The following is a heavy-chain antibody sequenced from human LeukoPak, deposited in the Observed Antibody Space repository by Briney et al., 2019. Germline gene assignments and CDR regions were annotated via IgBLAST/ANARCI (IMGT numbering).Heavy chain of an antibody. CDR1: GFTVSSNY. V-gene: IGHV3-53*01. Sequence: PGGSLRLSCAASGFTVSSNYMSWVRQAPGKGLEWVSVIYSGGSTYYADSVKGRFTISRDNSKNTLYLQMNGLRAEDTAVYYCARPYYYGSGSDYDYWGQGTLVTVSS. D-gene: IGHD3-10*01. J-gene: IGHJ4*02. CDR3: ARPYYYGSGSDYDY. CDR2: IYSGGST.